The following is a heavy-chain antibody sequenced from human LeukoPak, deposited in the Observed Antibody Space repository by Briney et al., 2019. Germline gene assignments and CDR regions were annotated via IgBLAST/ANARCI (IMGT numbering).Heavy chain of an antibody. CDR2: IYYSGTT. J-gene: IGHJ4*02. Sequence: SETLSLTCTVSGGSISSGSYYWGWIWQPPGKGLEWIGSIYYSGTTYYNPSLKSRVTISVDTSKNQFSLKLSSVTAADTAVYYCARYCSSTSCSREYWGQGTLVTVSS. CDR1: GGSISSGSYY. D-gene: IGHD2-2*01. V-gene: IGHV4-39*07. CDR3: ARYCSSTSCSREY.